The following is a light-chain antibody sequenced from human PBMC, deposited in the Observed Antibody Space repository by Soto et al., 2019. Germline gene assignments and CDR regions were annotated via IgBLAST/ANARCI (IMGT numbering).Light chain of an antibody. CDR1: QTITPTF. V-gene: IGKV3-20*01. CDR2: GAS. Sequence: EIVLTQSPGTLSLSHGERATLSCRASQTITPTFLAWYQQKPGQAPRLLIYGASNRATGIPDRFSGSGSGTDFTLTISRLEPEDFAVYYCQQYGSSGTFGQGTKV. J-gene: IGKJ1*01. CDR3: QQYGSSGT.